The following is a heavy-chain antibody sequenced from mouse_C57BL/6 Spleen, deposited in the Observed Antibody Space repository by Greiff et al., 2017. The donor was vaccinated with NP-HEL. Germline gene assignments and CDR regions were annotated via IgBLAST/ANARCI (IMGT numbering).Heavy chain of an antibody. CDR2: ISDGGSYT. Sequence: EVQLQESGGGLVKPGGSLKLSCAASGFTFSSYAMSWVRQTPEKRLEWVATISDGGSYTYYPDNVKGRFTISRDNAKNNLYLQMSHLKSEDTAMYYCARDYYGSRYFDYWGQGTTLTVSS. D-gene: IGHD1-1*01. CDR3: ARDYYGSRYFDY. J-gene: IGHJ2*01. CDR1: GFTFSSYA. V-gene: IGHV5-4*01.